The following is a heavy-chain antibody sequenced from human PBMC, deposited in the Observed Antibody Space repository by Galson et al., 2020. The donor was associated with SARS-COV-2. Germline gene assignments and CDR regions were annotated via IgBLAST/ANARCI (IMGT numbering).Heavy chain of an antibody. Sequence: GGSLRLSCAASGFIFNDRYMHWVRQVPGKGLVWVSRIDSDGSPTNYADPVKGRFSISRDNGRNTLYLEMNSLRAEDTGVYYCAGYVLYGSGGLGYWGQGTLVTVSS. D-gene: IGHD3-3*01. J-gene: IGHJ4*02. CDR3: AGYVLYGSGGLGY. CDR2: IDSDGSPT. V-gene: IGHV3-74*01. CDR1: GFIFNDRY.